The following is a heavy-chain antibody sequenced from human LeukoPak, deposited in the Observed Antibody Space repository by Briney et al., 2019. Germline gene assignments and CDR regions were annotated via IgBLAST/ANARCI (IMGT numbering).Heavy chain of an antibody. V-gene: IGHV3-21*01. J-gene: IGHJ3*02. CDR1: GFTFSSYS. CDR3: ARMVSGGGSFDI. D-gene: IGHD3-10*01. Sequence: PGGSLRLSCAASGFTFSSYSMNWVRQAPGKGLEWVSSINNDGSYIYYAGSVKGRFTISRDNAKNSLYLQMNSLRSEDTAVYYCARMVSGGGSFDIWGQGTMVTVSS. CDR2: INNDGSYI.